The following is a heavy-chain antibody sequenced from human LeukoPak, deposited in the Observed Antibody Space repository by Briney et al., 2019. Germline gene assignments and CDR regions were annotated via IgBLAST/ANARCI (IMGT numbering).Heavy chain of an antibody. CDR2: IYSGGTT. CDR3: ARWRPIDAFDI. J-gene: IGHJ3*02. V-gene: IGHV3-53*01. CDR1: GFTVSSNY. Sequence: PGGSLRLSCAASGFTVSSNYMSWVRQARGKGLERVSVIYSGGTTYYADSVKGRFTISRDNSKNTLYLQMNSLRAEDTAVYYCARWRPIDAFDIWGQGTMVIVSS. D-gene: IGHD3-3*01.